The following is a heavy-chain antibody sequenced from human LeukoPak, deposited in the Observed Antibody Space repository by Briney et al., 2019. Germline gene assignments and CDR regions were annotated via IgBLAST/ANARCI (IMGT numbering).Heavy chain of an antibody. CDR3: AKEGGLYDSSGYYDNVLDC. CDR2: IRGSGGST. V-gene: IGHV3-23*01. Sequence: TGGSLRLSCAASGFSFSSYAMSWVRQAPGKGLEWVSAIRGSGGSTYYADSVKGRFTISRDNSRNTLYLQMNSLRAEDTAVYYCAKEGGLYDSSGYYDNVLDCWGQGTLVTVSS. D-gene: IGHD3-22*01. J-gene: IGHJ4*02. CDR1: GFSFSSYA.